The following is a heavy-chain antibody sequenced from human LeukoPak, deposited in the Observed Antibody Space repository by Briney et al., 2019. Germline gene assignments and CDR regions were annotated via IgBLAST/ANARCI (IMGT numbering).Heavy chain of an antibody. CDR2: ISNVGTI. D-gene: IGHD4-17*01. V-gene: IGHV3-23*01. J-gene: IGHJ6*03. CDR1: GFTFRSYA. Sequence: GGSLRLSCAASGFTFRSYAMTWVRQAPGKGLEWVSEISNVGTINYADSVKGRFTMSRDNSKNTLYLQMNSLRAEDTAVYYCAKNGGQPTENYYMDAWGKGTTVTVSS. CDR3: AKNGGQPTENYYMDA.